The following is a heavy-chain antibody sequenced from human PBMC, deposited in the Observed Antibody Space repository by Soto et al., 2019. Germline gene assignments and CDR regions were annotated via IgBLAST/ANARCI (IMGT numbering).Heavy chain of an antibody. J-gene: IGHJ4*02. CDR2: IFSNDEK. Sequence: QVTLRESGPVLVKPTETLTLTCTVSGFSLSDSKMGVSWIRQPPGKALEWLAHIFSNDEKSYSTSLKTRLTLSKDTSKSQVVLSMTNVEPVDTATYYCVRFAYAGFRDWLFLDYWGQGALVTVSS. V-gene: IGHV2-26*01. CDR3: VRFAYAGFRDWLFLDY. CDR1: GFSLSDSKMG. D-gene: IGHD3-9*01.